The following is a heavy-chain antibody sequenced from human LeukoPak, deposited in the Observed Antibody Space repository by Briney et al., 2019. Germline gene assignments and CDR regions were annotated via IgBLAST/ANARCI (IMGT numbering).Heavy chain of an antibody. V-gene: IGHV3-20*04. CDR1: GFTFDDYG. CDR3: AREVEYSGYGRGTTVYYYMDV. D-gene: IGHD5-12*01. J-gene: IGHJ6*03. CDR2: INWNGGST. Sequence: GGSLRLSCAASGFTFDDYGMSWVRQAPGKGLEWVSGINWNGGSTGYADSVKGRFTISRDNAKNSLYLQMNSLRAEDTALYYCAREVEYSGYGRGTTVYYYMDVWGKGTTVTVSS.